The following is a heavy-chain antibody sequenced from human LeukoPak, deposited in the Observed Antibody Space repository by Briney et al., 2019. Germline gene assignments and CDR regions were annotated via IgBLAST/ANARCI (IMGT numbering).Heavy chain of an antibody. CDR3: ARAQTYYYDSSGYYYDY. J-gene: IGHJ4*02. V-gene: IGHV3-69-1*01. CDR2: ISSSSTI. D-gene: IGHD3-22*01. Sequence: PGGSLRLSCAASGFTFNEMNWVRQAPGKGLEWVSYISSSSTIYYADSVKGRFTISRDNAKNSLYLQMNSLRAEDTAVYYCARAQTYYYDSSGYYYDYWGQGTLVTVSS. CDR1: GFTFNE.